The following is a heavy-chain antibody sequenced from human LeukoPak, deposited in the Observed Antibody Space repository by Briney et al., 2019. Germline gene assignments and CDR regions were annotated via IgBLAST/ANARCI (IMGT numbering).Heavy chain of an antibody. J-gene: IGHJ4*02. Sequence: GGSLRLSCAASGFTFSSYAMSWVRQAPGKGLEWVSAISGSGGSTYYADSVKGRFTISRDNSKNTLYLQMNSLRAEDTAVYYCAKSVAWGIAARQAFDYWGQGTLVTVSS. D-gene: IGHD6-6*01. CDR2: ISGSGGST. CDR1: GFTFSSYA. CDR3: AKSVAWGIAARQAFDY. V-gene: IGHV3-23*01.